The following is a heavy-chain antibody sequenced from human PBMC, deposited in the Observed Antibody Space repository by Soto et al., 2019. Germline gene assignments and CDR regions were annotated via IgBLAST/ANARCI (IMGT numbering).Heavy chain of an antibody. V-gene: IGHV3-23*01. CDR2: ISDSGGST. D-gene: IGHD5-18*01. J-gene: IGHJ4*02. Sequence: GGSLRLSCAASGFTFSSYAMSWVRQAPGKGLEWVSAISDSGGSTYYADSVKGRFTISRDNSKNTLYLQMNSLRAEDTAVYYCAKVGQRKRIQLWSASGWFDYWGQGTLVTVSS. CDR3: AKVGQRKRIQLWSASGWFDY. CDR1: GFTFSSYA.